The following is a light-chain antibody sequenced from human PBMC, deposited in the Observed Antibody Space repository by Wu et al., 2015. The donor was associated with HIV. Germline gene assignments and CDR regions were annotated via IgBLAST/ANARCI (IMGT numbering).Light chain of an antibody. CDR1: QSVSSN. V-gene: IGKV3-15*01. CDR2: GAS. J-gene: IGKJ1*01. Sequence: EIVMTQSPATLSVSPRERATLSCRASQSVSSNLAWYQQKPGQAPRLLIYGASTRATGIPARFSGSGSGTEFTLTISSLQSEDFAVYYCQQYHNWPPTWTFGQGTKVEIK. CDR3: QQYHNWPPTWT.